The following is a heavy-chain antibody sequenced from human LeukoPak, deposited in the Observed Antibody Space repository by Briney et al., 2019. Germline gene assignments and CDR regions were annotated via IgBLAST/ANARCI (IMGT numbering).Heavy chain of an antibody. V-gene: IGHV3-21*01. Sequence: GGSLRLSCAASGFTFSSYSMNWVRQAPGKGLEWVSSISSNSSYIYYADSVKGRFTISRDNAKNSLYLQMNSLRAEDTAVYYCASQDSSGYIDYWGQGTLVTVSS. CDR1: GFTFSSYS. J-gene: IGHJ4*02. D-gene: IGHD3-22*01. CDR2: ISSNSSYI. CDR3: ASQDSSGYIDY.